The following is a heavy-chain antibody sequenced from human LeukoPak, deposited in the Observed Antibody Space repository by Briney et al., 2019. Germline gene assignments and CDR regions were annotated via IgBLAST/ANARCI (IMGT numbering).Heavy chain of an antibody. J-gene: IGHJ4*02. CDR3: ASSRFRFGEYYFDY. CDR2: INPNSGGT. Sequence: VASVKVSCKASGYTFTGYYMHWVRQAPGQGLEWMGWINPNSGGTNYAQKFQGRVTMTRDTSISTAYMELSRLRSDDTAVYYCASSRFRFGEYYFDYWGQGTLVTVSS. V-gene: IGHV1-2*02. D-gene: IGHD3-10*01. CDR1: GYTFTGYY.